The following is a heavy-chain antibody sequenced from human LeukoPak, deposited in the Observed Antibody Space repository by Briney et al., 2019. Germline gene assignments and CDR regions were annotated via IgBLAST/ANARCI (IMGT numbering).Heavy chain of an antibody. CDR2: IYYSGST. J-gene: IGHJ4*02. V-gene: IGHV4-59*01. CDR1: GGSISGYY. Sequence: SETLSLTCTVSGGSISGYYMNWIRQPPGKGLEWIGYIYYSGSTNYNPSLKGRVTISLDTSKNQFSLKLSSVTAADTAVYYCARGGLWSGYYGWGQGTLVTVSS. CDR3: ARGGLWSGYYG. D-gene: IGHD3-3*01.